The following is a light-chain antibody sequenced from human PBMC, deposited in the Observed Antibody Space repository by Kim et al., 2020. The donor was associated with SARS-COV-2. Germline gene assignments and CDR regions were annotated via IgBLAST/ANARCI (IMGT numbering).Light chain of an antibody. CDR3: QTWHNRHVV. Sequence: SYELTQPPSVSVAPGQTTTITCSEDKLGDKYVCWYQQKSGQSPVLLIYQDSKRPSGIPERFSGSNSGNTATLTISETQALDEADYYCQTWHNRHVVFGGGTQLTVL. V-gene: IGLV3-1*01. CDR1: KLGDKY. CDR2: QDS. J-gene: IGLJ2*01.